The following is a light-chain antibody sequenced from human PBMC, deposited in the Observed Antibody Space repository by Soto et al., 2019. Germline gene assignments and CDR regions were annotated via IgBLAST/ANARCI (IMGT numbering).Light chain of an antibody. J-gene: IGLJ2*01. CDR3: SSYAGSNNPPV. V-gene: IGLV2-8*01. CDR1: SSDVGGYNY. CDR2: EVS. Sequence: QSALTQPPSASGSPGQSVTISCTGTSSDVGGYNYVSWYQQHPGKTPRLMIYEVSKRPSGVPDRFFGSKSGNTASLTVSGLQAEDEADYYCSSYAGSNNPPVFGGGTKLTVL.